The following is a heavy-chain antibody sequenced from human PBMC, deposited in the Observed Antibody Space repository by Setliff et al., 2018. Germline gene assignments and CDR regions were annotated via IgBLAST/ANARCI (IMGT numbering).Heavy chain of an antibody. CDR1: GASINGGHY. CDR3: ATPGRDDLDSPFEPFDI. J-gene: IGHJ3*02. Sequence: LSLTCAVSGASINGGHYWGWIRQPPGKGLEWIATIYHRGRKYYNPSLQSRVSVSLDTSKNHFSLRLTSMTAADTAVYYCATPGRDDLDSPFEPFDIWGQGTMVTVS. V-gene: IGHV4-38-2*01. D-gene: IGHD3-3*01. CDR2: IYHRGRK.